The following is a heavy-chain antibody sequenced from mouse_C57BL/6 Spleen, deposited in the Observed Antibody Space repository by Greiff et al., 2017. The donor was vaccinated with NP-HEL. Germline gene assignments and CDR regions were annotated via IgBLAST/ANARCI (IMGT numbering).Heavy chain of an antibody. D-gene: IGHD2-3*01. CDR2: ISSGSSTI. V-gene: IGHV5-17*01. J-gene: IGHJ4*01. Sequence: DVHLVESGGGLVKPGGSLKLSCAASGFTFSDYGMHWVRQAPEKGLEWVAYISSGSSTIYYADTVKGRFTISRDNAKNTLFLQMTSLRSEDTAMYYCADDGYSAMDYWGQGTSVTVSS. CDR1: GFTFSDYG. CDR3: ADDGYSAMDY.